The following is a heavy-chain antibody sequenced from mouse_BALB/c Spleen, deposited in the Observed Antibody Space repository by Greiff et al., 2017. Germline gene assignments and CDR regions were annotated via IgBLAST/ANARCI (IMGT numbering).Heavy chain of an antibody. J-gene: IGHJ3*01. CDR3: ARDGSSSWFAY. CDR2: IYPGDGDT. D-gene: IGHD1-1*01. V-gene: IGHV1-87*01. Sequence: QVQLQQSGAELARPGASVKLSCKASGYTFTSYWMQWVKQRPGQGLEWIGAIYPGDGDTRYTQKFKGKATLTADKSSSTAYMQLSSLASEDSAVYYCARDGSSSWFAYWGQGTLVTVSA. CDR1: GYTFTSYW.